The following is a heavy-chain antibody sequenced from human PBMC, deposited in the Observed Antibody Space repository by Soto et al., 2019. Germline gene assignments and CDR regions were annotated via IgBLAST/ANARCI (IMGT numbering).Heavy chain of an antibody. D-gene: IGHD5-12*01. Sequence: EVQLVESGGGLVKPGESLRLSCAASGLSFSSAWMNWVRQAPGKGLEWVGQIRSKTDGGTIFYPAPVKDRFIISRDDSRNTLYLQMNSLKTEDTAVYYCTTAHPRGPDYWGQGTLVTVST. CDR2: IRSKTDGGTI. CDR1: GLSFSSAW. J-gene: IGHJ4*02. V-gene: IGHV3-15*01. CDR3: TTAHPRGPDY.